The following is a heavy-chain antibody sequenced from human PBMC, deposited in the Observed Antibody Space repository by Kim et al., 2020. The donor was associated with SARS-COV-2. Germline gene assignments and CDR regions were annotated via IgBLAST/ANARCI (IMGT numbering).Heavy chain of an antibody. V-gene: IGHV1-18*04. CDR2: INTYNGNT. J-gene: IGHJ5*02. CDR1: GYSFISYG. D-gene: IGHD6-13*01. CDR3: ARDGLGSSWHGGFDP. Sequence: ASVKVSCKASGYSFISYGISWVRQAPGQGLEWMGWINTYNGNTNYVQKVQGRVTMTTDTSTNTAYMERRNLRSDDTAVYYCARDGLGSSWHGGFDPWGQGTLVTVSS.